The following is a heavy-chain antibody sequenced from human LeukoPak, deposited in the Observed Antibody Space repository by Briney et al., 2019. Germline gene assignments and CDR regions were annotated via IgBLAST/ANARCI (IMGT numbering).Heavy chain of an antibody. D-gene: IGHD1-1*01. CDR3: ARGNGRDEVWFDP. V-gene: IGHV1-8*01. CDR1: GYTFTSYD. J-gene: IGHJ5*02. CDR2: MNPNSGNT. Sequence: VASVKVSCKASGYTFTSYDINWVRQATGQGLEWMGWMNPNSGNTGYAQKFQGRVTITRNTSISTAYMELSSLRSEDTAVYYCARGNGRDEVWFDPWGQGTLVTVSS.